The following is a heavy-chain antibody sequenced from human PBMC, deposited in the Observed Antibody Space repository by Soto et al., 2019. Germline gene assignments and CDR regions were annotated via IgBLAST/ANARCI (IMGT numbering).Heavy chain of an antibody. CDR3: ASLGVYSSGWNWFDP. CDR2: IIPIFGTA. CDR1: GGTVSSYA. V-gene: IGHV1-69*01. Sequence: QVQLVQSGAEVKKPGSSVKVSCKASGGTVSSYAISWVRQAPGQGLEWMGGIIPIFGTANYAQKFQGRVTITADESTSTAYMELSSLRSEDTAVYYCASLGVYSSGWNWFDPWGPGTLVTVSS. D-gene: IGHD6-19*01. J-gene: IGHJ5*02.